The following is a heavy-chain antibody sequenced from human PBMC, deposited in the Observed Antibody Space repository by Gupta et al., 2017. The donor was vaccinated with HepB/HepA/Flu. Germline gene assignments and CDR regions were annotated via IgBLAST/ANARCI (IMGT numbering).Heavy chain of an antibody. V-gene: IGHV3-66*01. D-gene: IGHD3-22*01. CDR2: IYSGGTT. J-gene: IGHJ3*01. CDR1: GFTVSANY. CDR3: ARIVVVSGQILSFDV. Sequence: ELLLVESGGDLVQPGGSLRISCAASGFTVSANYLAWVRQVPGKGLEWVASIYSGGTTYYADSVKGRLLITRDNSKKLLYLQMKSLRAEDTAMYFCARIVVVSGQILSFDVWGQGTLATVSS.